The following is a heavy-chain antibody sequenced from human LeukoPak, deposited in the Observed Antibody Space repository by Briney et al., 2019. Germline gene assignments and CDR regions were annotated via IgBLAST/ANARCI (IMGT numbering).Heavy chain of an antibody. V-gene: IGHV4-61*02. CDR3: ARDSSSSVALDY. J-gene: IGHJ4*02. D-gene: IGHD6-6*01. Sequence: PSQTLSLTCTVSGGSISSGSYYWSWIRQPAGKGLEWIGRIYTSGGTNYNPSLKSRVTISVDTSKNQFSLKLSSVTAADTAVYYCARDSSSSVALDYWGQGTLVTVSS. CDR1: GGSISSGSYY. CDR2: IYTSGGT.